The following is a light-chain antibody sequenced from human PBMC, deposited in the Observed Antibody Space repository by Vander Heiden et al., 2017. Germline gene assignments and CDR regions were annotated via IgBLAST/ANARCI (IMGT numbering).Light chain of an antibody. Sequence: QSVLTQPPSVSGAPGQRVTISCTGSSSNIGAGYDVHWYQQLPGTAPKLLIYGNSNRPSGVPDRFSGSKSGTSASLAITARQAEDDADYYCQSYDSSLSGLGVFGGGTKLTVL. V-gene: IGLV1-40*01. CDR3: QSYDSSLSGLGV. J-gene: IGLJ3*02. CDR2: GNS. CDR1: SSNIGAGYD.